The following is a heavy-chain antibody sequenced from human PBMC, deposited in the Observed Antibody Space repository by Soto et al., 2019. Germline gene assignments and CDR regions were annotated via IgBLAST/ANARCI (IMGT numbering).Heavy chain of an antibody. J-gene: IGHJ4*02. D-gene: IGHD5-12*01. CDR3: AKGMEPGYRGAFDS. V-gene: IGHV3-23*01. Sequence: EVQLLESGGGLVQPGGSLRLSCAASGFNFGSYAMSWVRQAPGKGLEWVSGISGSGGSPYYPDSVQGRFTISEDKSNDTLYLHLTSLRAEYTAVYYCAKGMEPGYRGAFDSWGQGTLVTVSS. CDR2: ISGSGGSP. CDR1: GFNFGSYA.